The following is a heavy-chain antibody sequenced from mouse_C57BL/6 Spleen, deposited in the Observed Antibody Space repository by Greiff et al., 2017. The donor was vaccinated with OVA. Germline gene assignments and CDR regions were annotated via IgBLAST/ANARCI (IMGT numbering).Heavy chain of an antibody. CDR3: ARDRGLPYYYAMDY. CDR1: GYSITSGYY. J-gene: IGHJ4*01. CDR2: ISYDGSN. V-gene: IGHV3-6*01. Sequence: EVQLVESGPGLVKPSQSLSLTCSVTGYSITSGYYWNWIRQFPGNKLEWMGYISYDGSNNYNPSLKNRISITRDTSKNQFFLKLNSVTTEDTATYYCARDRGLPYYYAMDYWGQGTSVTVSS. D-gene: IGHD2-2*01.